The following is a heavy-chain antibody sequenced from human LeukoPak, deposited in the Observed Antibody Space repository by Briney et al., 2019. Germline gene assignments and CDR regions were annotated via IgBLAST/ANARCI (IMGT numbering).Heavy chain of an antibody. V-gene: IGHV3-7*01. CDR3: ARDSGIAGYYFDY. CDR1: GFTFSSFW. Sequence: GGSLRLSCAASGFTFSSFWMSWVRQAPGQGLEWVANIQQDGSERYYVDSVKGRFTISRDNAKNSLYLQMDSLTAEDTAVYYCARDSGIAGYYFDYWGQGSLVTVSS. J-gene: IGHJ4*02. CDR2: IQQDGSER. D-gene: IGHD6-13*01.